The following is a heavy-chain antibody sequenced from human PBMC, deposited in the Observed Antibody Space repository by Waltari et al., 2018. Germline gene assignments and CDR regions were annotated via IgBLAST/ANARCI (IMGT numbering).Heavy chain of an antibody. D-gene: IGHD6-13*01. CDR3: ARDGISSTQSGYFDY. V-gene: IGHV3-21*01. CDR2: ISSRSKYT. J-gene: IGHJ4*02. CDR1: GFTFSSAG. Sequence: EVRLVESGGGLVKPGGSLRLSCAASGFTFSSAGMNWVRQAPGKGLEWVSSISSRSKYTYYADSVKGRFTISRDNAKKSLYMQMNSLRAEDTAVYFCARDGISSTQSGYFDYWGQGVLVTVSS.